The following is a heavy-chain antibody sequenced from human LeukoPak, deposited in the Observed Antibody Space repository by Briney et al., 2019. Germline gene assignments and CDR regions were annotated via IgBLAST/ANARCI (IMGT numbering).Heavy chain of an antibody. J-gene: IGHJ6*02. CDR3: AREDYAYYYYGMDV. V-gene: IGHV3-74*01. D-gene: IGHD4-17*01. CDR1: GFTFSRYW. Sequence: GGSLRLSCAASGFTFSRYWMHWVRHAPGKGLVWVSRINSDGSSTGYADSVKGRFTISRDNAKNTLYLQMNSLRAEDTAVYYCAREDYAYYYYGMDVWGQGTTVTVSS. CDR2: INSDGSST.